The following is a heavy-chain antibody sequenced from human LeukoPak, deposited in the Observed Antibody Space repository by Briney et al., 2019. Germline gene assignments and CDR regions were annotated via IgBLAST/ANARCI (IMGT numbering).Heavy chain of an antibody. CDR3: ARDKSPTYHAFDI. CDR2: INPNSGRT. Sequence: ASVKVSCKASGYTFTGYYMHWVRQAPGQGLEWMGWINPNSGRTNYAQKFQGRVTMTRDTSISTAYMELSRLRSDDTAVYYCARDKSPTYHAFDIWGQGTMVTVSS. CDR1: GYTFTGYY. V-gene: IGHV1-2*02. J-gene: IGHJ3*02.